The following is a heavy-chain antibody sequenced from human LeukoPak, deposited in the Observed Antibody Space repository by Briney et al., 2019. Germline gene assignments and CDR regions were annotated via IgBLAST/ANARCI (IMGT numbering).Heavy chain of an antibody. Sequence: PSETLSLTCTVSGGSISSYYWSWIRQPPGKGLEWIGYIYYSGSTNYNPSLKSRVTISVDTSKNQFSLKLSSVTAADTAVYYCASYGSGSYYNLYNFDYWGQGTLVTVSS. CDR3: ASYGSGSYYNLYNFDY. J-gene: IGHJ4*02. CDR2: IYYSGST. CDR1: GGSISSYY. D-gene: IGHD3-10*01. V-gene: IGHV4-59*01.